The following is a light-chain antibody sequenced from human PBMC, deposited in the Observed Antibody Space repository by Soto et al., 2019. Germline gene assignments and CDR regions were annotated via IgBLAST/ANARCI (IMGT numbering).Light chain of an antibody. J-gene: IGKJ1*01. Sequence: EIVLTQSPGTLSLSPGERATLSCRASQSVSSNYLAWYQQKPGQAPRLLIYDASTRATGIPARFSGSGSGTEFTLTISSLQSEDFAVYYCQQYNNWLQSFGQGTKVDIK. CDR1: QSVSSN. V-gene: IGKV3-15*01. CDR3: QQYNNWLQS. CDR2: DAS.